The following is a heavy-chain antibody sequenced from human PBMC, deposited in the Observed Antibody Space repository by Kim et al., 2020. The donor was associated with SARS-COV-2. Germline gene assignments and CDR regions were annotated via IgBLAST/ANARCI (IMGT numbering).Heavy chain of an antibody. CDR3: ARMRGIAVAGHDY. D-gene: IGHD6-19*01. V-gene: IGHV1-18*01. Sequence: VQKLTGRVTMTTETSTSTAYMGLRSLRSDDTAVYYCARMRGIAVAGHDYWGQGTLVTVSS. J-gene: IGHJ4*02.